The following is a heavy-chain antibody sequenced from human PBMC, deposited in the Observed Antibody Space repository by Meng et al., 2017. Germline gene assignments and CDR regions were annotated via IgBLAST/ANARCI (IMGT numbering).Heavy chain of an antibody. CDR3: ARDRYCSSTSCYSLWGETQIFDY. Sequence: QVQLVQSGAEVKKPRASVKVSCKASGYTFTSYYMHWVRQAPGQGLEWMGIINPSGGSTSYAQKFQGRVTMTRDTSTSTVYMELSSLRSEDTAVYYGARDRYCSSTSCYSLWGETQIFDYWGQGTLVTVSS. CDR2: INPSGGST. V-gene: IGHV1-46*01. J-gene: IGHJ4*02. D-gene: IGHD2-2*01. CDR1: GYTFTSYY.